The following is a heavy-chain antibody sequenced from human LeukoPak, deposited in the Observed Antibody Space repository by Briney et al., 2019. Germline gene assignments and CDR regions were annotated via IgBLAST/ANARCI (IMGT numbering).Heavy chain of an antibody. CDR3: ARDSHYDSSGYYLDS. D-gene: IGHD3-22*01. V-gene: IGHV4-31*03. Sequence: SETLSLTCTVSGGSINSEVYHWSWIRQFPEKGLQWIGYIAQSGSSYYNPSLKSRVTISLGTSNNQFSLQLSSLTAADTALYYCARDSHYDSSGYYLDSWGPGTLVTVSS. CDR1: GGSINSEVYH. CDR2: IAQSGSS. J-gene: IGHJ4*02.